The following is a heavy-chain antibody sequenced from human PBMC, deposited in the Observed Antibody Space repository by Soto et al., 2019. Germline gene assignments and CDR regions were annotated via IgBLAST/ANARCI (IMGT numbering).Heavy chain of an antibody. CDR1: GFTFSSYA. CDR2: IGESGTPT. V-gene: IGHV3-23*01. D-gene: IGHD2-2*01. CDR3: ARYIPGVRYYGMDV. Sequence: EVQLLESGGGLVQPGGSLRLSRAASGFTFSSYAMKWVRQAPGKGLEWVSLIGESGTPTYYADSVKGRFTISRDNSGNTLFLEMYSLRAEDTAVYYCARYIPGVRYYGMDVWGQGTTVTVSS. J-gene: IGHJ6*02.